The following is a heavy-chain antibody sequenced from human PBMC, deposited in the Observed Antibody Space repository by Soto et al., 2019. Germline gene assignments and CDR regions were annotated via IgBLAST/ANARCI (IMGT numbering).Heavy chain of an antibody. J-gene: IGHJ5*02. D-gene: IGHD3-22*01. Sequence: SETLSLTYTVSGVSISSGNNYWSWIRQHPGKGLEWIGYIYYSGSTYYNPSLKSRVTISVDTSKNQFSLKLSSVTAADTAVYYCARTSYDSSGTAADPWGQGTLVTVSS. CDR3: ARTSYDSSGTAADP. V-gene: IGHV4-31*02. CDR2: IYYSGST. CDR1: GVSISSGNNY.